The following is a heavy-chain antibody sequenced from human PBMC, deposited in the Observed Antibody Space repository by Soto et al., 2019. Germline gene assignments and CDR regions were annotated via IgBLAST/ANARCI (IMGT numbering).Heavy chain of an antibody. D-gene: IGHD1-1*01. Sequence: PGGSLRLSCAASGFTFSTYWMNWVRQAPGKGLEWVAVIWYDGSNKYYADSVKGRFTISRDNSKNTLYLQMNSLRAEDTAVYYCARDQGWNDDVYYGMDVWGQGTTVTVSS. CDR2: IWYDGSNK. CDR1: GFTFSTYW. V-gene: IGHV3-33*08. J-gene: IGHJ6*02. CDR3: ARDQGWNDDVYYGMDV.